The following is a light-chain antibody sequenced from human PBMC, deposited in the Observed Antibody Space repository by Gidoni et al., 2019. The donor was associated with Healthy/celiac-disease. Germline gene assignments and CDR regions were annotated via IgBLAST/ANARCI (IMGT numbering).Light chain of an antibody. J-gene: IGLJ1*01. CDR2: QDS. CDR3: QAWDSSTAFG. CDR1: KLGDKY. V-gene: IGLV3-1*01. Sequence: SYELTQPPSVSVSPGQTASITCSGDKLGDKYACWYQQKPGQSPVLVIYQDSKRPSGIPERFSGSNSGNTATLTISGTHAMDEADYYCQAWDSSTAFGFGTGTKVTVL.